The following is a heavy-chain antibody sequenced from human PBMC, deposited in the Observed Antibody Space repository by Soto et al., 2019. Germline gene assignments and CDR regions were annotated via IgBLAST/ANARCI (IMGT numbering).Heavy chain of an antibody. CDR3: AKAGDIVVVVAASSVTHFDY. Sequence: GGSLRLSCAASGFTFSSYAMSWVRQAPGKGLEWVSAISGSGGSTYYADSVKGRFTISRDNSKNTLYLQMNSLRAEDTAVYYCAKAGDIVVVVAASSVTHFDYWGQGTLVTVSS. D-gene: IGHD2-15*01. J-gene: IGHJ4*02. CDR2: ISGSGGST. CDR1: GFTFSSYA. V-gene: IGHV3-23*01.